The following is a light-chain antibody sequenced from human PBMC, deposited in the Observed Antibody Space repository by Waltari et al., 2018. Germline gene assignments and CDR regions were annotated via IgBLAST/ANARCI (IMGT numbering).Light chain of an antibody. V-gene: IGKV1-13*02. CDR2: YAN. J-gene: IGKJ1*01. Sequence: IQMSQSPSSLSASVGDRVTITCRASQGISSYLNWYQQKPGKAPKLLIYYANSLASGVPSRFSGSGSGTEFTLTISSLQPEDFATYYCQQGNSYPSWTFGQGTKVEIK. CDR3: QQGNSYPSWT. CDR1: QGISSY.